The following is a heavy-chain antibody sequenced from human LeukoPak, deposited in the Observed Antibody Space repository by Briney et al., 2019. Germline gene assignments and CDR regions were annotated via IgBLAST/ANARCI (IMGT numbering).Heavy chain of an antibody. CDR3: ARTLYPPYTEGNFDY. CDR2: INAGNGNT. Sequence: ASVKVSCKASGYTFTSYAMHWVRQAPGQRLEWMGWINAGNGNTKYSQKFQGRVTITRDTSASTAYTELSSLRSEDTAVYYCARTLYPPYTEGNFDYWGQGTLVTVSS. V-gene: IGHV1-3*01. J-gene: IGHJ4*02. CDR1: GYTFTSYA. D-gene: IGHD2-2*02.